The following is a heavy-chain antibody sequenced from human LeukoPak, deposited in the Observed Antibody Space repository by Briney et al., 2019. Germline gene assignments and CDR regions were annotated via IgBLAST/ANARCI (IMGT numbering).Heavy chain of an antibody. CDR1: GYNFTSYW. V-gene: IGHV5-10-1*01. Sequence: GESLSISCKGAGYNFTSYWISWVRQLPGKGLEWMGRIDPSDSYTNYSPSFQGHVTISADKSISTAYLQWSSLKASDTAMYYCARRHYYGSGSYPYWGQGTLVTVSS. CDR3: ARRHYYGSGSYPY. D-gene: IGHD3-10*01. J-gene: IGHJ4*02. CDR2: IDPSDSYT.